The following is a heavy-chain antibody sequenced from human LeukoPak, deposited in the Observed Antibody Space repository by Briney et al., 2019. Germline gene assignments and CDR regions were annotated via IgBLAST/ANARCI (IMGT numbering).Heavy chain of an antibody. J-gene: IGHJ5*02. CDR1: GFTFSGSP. Sequence: GGSLRLSCAASGFTFSGSPMHWVRQASGKGLGWVGRIRSKANSYATAYAASVKGRFTISRDDSKNTAYLQMNSLKTEDTAVYYCTRLQYDSSGPPSWGQGTLVTVSS. CDR3: TRLQYDSSGPPS. D-gene: IGHD3-22*01. CDR2: IRSKANSYAT. V-gene: IGHV3-73*01.